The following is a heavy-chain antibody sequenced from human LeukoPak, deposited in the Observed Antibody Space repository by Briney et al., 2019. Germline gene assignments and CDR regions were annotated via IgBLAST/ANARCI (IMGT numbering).Heavy chain of an antibody. Sequence: GGSLRLSCAASGFTFSSYWMGWVRQAPGKGLEWVANIKQDGSEKYYVDSVKGRFTISRDNAKNSLYLQMNSLRAEDTAVYYCAREGYDFWSGYYRDYYGMDVWGQGTTVTVSS. CDR3: AREGYDFWSGYYRDYYGMDV. CDR2: IKQDGSEK. J-gene: IGHJ6*02. V-gene: IGHV3-7*01. CDR1: GFTFSSYW. D-gene: IGHD3-3*01.